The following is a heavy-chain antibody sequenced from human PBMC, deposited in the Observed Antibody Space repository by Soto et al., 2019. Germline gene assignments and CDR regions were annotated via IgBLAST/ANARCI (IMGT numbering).Heavy chain of an antibody. V-gene: IGHV3-23*01. D-gene: IGHD3-10*01. J-gene: IGHJ4*02. CDR3: AKLSGFGEFVGY. CDR2: ISGSGGST. Sequence: LRLSCAASGFTFSSYAMSWVRQAPGKGLEWVSAISGSGGSTYYADSVKGRFTISRDNSKNTLYLQMNSLRAEDTAVYYCAKLSGFGEFVGYWGQGTLVTVSS. CDR1: GFTFSSYA.